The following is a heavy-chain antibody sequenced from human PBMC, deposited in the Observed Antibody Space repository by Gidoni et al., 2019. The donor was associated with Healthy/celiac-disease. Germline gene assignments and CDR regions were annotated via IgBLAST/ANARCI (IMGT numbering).Heavy chain of an antibody. CDR3: AKDHKSTSLRRPDSSSSLTFDY. V-gene: IGHV3-23*01. Sequence: EVQLLESGGGLVQPGGSLRLSCAASGFTFSIYALSWVRQAPGKGLEWVSAISGSGGSTYYEDAGKGRFTISRDNSKNTLYLQMNSLRAEDTAVYYCAKDHKSTSLRRPDSSSSLTFDYWGQGTLVTVSS. CDR2: ISGSGGST. D-gene: IGHD6-6*01. J-gene: IGHJ4*02. CDR1: GFTFSIYA.